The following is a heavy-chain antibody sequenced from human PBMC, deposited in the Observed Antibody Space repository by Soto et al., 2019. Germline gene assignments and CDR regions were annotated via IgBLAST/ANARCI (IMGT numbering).Heavy chain of an antibody. J-gene: IGHJ5*02. V-gene: IGHV1-69*06. CDR2: IIPIFGTA. CDR3: ARGLWFGESRGWFDP. D-gene: IGHD3-10*01. Sequence: QVQLVQSGAEVKKPGSSVKVSCKASGGTFSSYAISWVRQAPGQGLEWMGGIIPIFGTANYEKKFQGRVTITAHKSTSTAYMELSSLRSEDTAVYYCARGLWFGESRGWFDPWGQGTLVTVSS. CDR1: GGTFSSYA.